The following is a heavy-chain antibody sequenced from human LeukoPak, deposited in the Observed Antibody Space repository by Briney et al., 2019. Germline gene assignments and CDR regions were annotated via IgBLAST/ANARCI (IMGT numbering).Heavy chain of an antibody. CDR3: ANLAFNYYGSGSYYNEVDY. V-gene: IGHV3-23*01. D-gene: IGHD3-10*01. CDR2: ISGSGGST. J-gene: IGHJ4*02. CDR1: GFTFSSYA. Sequence: GVSLRLYCAASGFTFSSYAMSWVRQARGKGLEWVSAISGSGGSTYYADSVKGRFTISRDNSKNTLYLQMNSLRAEDTAVYYCANLAFNYYGSGSYYNEVDYWGQGTLVTVSS.